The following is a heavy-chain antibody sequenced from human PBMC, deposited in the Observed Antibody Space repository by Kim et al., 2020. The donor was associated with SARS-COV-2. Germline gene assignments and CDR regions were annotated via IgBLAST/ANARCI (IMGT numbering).Heavy chain of an antibody. CDR3: AKDRWHSSGSLD. CDR2: ITDTGVST. V-gene: IGHV3-23*01. CDR1: GFTFSTYA. J-gene: IGHJ4*02. Sequence: GGSLRLSCAAFGFTFSTYAMTWVRQAPGKGLEWVSSITDTGVSTYYADSVKGRFTISRDNSKNTLYLQMNSLRAEDTAVYYCAKDRWHSSGSLDWGQGTLVTVSS. D-gene: IGHD6-19*01.